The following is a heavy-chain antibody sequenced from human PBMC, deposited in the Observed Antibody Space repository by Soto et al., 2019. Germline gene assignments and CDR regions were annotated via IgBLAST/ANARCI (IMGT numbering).Heavy chain of an antibody. CDR3: AKCYYCSAWPRGVFAY. Sequence: GGSLRLSCEASGISFTRYAMSWVRQAPGKGLQWVSAISVGGGATYYADSVKGRFTVSRDNSKTTLYLQMNSLRAEDTAIYYSAKCYYCSAWPRGVFAYSAQQSLVTVSS. J-gene: IGHJ4*02. V-gene: IGHV3-23*01. CDR2: ISVGGGAT. CDR1: GISFTRYA. D-gene: IGHD6-25*01.